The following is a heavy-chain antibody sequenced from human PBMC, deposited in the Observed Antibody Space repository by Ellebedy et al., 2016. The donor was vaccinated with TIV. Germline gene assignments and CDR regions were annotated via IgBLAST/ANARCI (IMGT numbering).Heavy chain of an antibody. Sequence: GESLKISXKGSGYSFTSYWIGWVRQMPGKGLEWMGIIYPGDSDTRYSPSFQGQVTISADKSISTAYLQWSSLKASDTAMYYCARPKLERLSAYNAFDIWGQGTMVTVSS. CDR1: GYSFTSYW. V-gene: IGHV5-51*01. J-gene: IGHJ3*02. D-gene: IGHD1-1*01. CDR3: ARPKLERLSAYNAFDI. CDR2: IYPGDSDT.